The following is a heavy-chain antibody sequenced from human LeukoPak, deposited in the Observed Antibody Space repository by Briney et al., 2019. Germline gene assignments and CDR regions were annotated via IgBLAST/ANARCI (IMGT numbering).Heavy chain of an antibody. J-gene: IGHJ4*02. Sequence: GSLRLSCAASGFTFSSYAMSWVRQAPGKGVEVASAISGSGGSTYYADSVKGRFTISRDNSKNTLYLQMNSLRAEDTAVYYCAKASRIAAAGTIDYWGQGTLVTVSS. D-gene: IGHD6-13*01. CDR3: AKASRIAAAGTIDY. V-gene: IGHV3-23*01. CDR2: ISGSGGST. CDR1: GFTFSSYA.